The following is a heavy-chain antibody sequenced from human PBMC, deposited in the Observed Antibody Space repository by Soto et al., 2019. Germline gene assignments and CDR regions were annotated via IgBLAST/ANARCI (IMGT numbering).Heavy chain of an antibody. CDR2: IRSKANSYAT. V-gene: IGHV3-73*01. CDR1: GFTFSGSA. Sequence: GGSLRLSCAASGFTFSGSAMHWVRQASGKGLEWVGRIRSKANSYATAYAASVKGRFTISRDDSKNTAYLQMNSLKTEDTTVYYCTRPYYDDSSGSLGYWGRGTLVTVSS. J-gene: IGHJ4*02. D-gene: IGHD3-22*01. CDR3: TRPYYDDSSGSLGY.